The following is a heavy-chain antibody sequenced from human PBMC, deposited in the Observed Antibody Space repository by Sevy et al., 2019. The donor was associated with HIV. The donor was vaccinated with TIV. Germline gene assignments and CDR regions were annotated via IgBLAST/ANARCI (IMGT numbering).Heavy chain of an antibody. J-gene: IGHJ4*02. CDR2: IKYDGSEK. Sequence: GGSLRLSCAASGFTFSTYWMTWVRQAPGTGLEWVANIKYDGSEKYYVHSVKGRFTISRDNANNSLYLQMNSLRAEDTAVYYCARDLAHGSEDYGDYYFDFWGQGTLVTVSS. D-gene: IGHD4-17*01. CDR1: GFTFSTYW. CDR3: ARDLAHGSEDYGDYYFDF. V-gene: IGHV3-7*01.